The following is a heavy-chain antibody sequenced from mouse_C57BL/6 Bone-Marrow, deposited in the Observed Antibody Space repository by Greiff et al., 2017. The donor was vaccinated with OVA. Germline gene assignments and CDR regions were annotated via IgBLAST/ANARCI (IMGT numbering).Heavy chain of an antibody. CDR3: ARDLDYDYLFAY. D-gene: IGHD2-4*01. CDR1: GFTFSSYA. Sequence: EVQRVESGGGLVKPGGSLKLSCAASGFTFSSYAMSWVRQTPEKRLEWVATISDGGSYTYYPDNVKGRFTISRDNAKNNLYLQMSHLKSEDTAMYYCARDLDYDYLFAYWGQGTLVTVSA. J-gene: IGHJ3*01. CDR2: ISDGGSYT. V-gene: IGHV5-4*01.